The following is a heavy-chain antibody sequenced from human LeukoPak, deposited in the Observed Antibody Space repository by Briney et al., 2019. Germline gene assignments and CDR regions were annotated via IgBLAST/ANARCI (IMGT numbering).Heavy chain of an antibody. J-gene: IGHJ6*04. CDR3: ARSGRYQLLFPYGMDA. CDR2: ISNRGIT. D-gene: IGHD2-2*01. Sequence: SETLSLTCTVSGISISSHFWSWIRQPPGKGLEWIGYISNRGITKYNPSLKSRVTISVDTSKNQFSLRLNSVTAADTAAYYCARSGRYQLLFPYGMDAWGTGTTVTVSS. V-gene: IGHV4-59*11. CDR1: GISISSHF.